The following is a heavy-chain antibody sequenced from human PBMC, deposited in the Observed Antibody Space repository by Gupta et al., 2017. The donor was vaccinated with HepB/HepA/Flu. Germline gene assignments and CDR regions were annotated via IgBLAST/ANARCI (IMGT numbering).Heavy chain of an antibody. J-gene: IGHJ6*03. CDR1: GFTFSDYW. D-gene: IGHD2/OR15-2a*01. Sequence: EVQLVQSGGGLVQPGGSLSLSCAASGFTFSDYWMPWVRQAPGKGLVGVSQINSDGTSTRSAESVKGRFTISRDNAKSTLYLQMNSLRAEDTAVYYCVRQGDITSSLAYLDHMDVWGKGTTVTVSS. CDR3: VRQGDITSSLAYLDHMDV. CDR2: INSDGTST. V-gene: IGHV3-74*01.